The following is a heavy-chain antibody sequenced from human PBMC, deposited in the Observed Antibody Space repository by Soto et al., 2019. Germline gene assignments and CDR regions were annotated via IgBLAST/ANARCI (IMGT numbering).Heavy chain of an antibody. D-gene: IGHD3-22*01. J-gene: IGHJ3*02. CDR1: GFTFSSYG. Sequence: GGSLRLSCAASGFTFSSYGMHWVRQAPGKGLEWVAVIWYDGSNKYYADSVKGRFTISRDNSKNTLYLQMNSLRAEDTAVYYCARDSPDYYDSSGEDAFDIWGQGTMVTVSS. V-gene: IGHV3-33*01. CDR3: ARDSPDYYDSSGEDAFDI. CDR2: IWYDGSNK.